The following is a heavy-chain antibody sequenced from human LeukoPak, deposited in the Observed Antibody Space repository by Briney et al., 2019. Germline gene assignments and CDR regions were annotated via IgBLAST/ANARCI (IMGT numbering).Heavy chain of an antibody. CDR3: ARRDGYSYGSPDY. V-gene: IGHV5-51*01. Sequence: GESPKISCKTSGYTSTAYWIAWVRQMPGKGLEWMGIIYPSDSDTRYSPSFQGQVTISADKSISTAYLQWSSLKASDTAMYYCARRDGYSYGSPDYWGQGTLVTVSS. J-gene: IGHJ4*02. D-gene: IGHD5-18*01. CDR1: GYTSTAYW. CDR2: IYPSDSDT.